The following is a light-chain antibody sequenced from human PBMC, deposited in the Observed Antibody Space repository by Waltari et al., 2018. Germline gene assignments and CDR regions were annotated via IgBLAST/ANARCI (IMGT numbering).Light chain of an antibody. CDR3: QQYNDWPPT. Sequence: EIVMTQSPGTLSVSPGERVTLSCRASQTVSSNLAWYQQKPGQAPRPLISGASTRATGIPARFSGSGSGTEFTLTISSLQSEDSAIFYCQQYNDWPPTFGQGTKVEIK. V-gene: IGKV3-15*01. CDR1: QTVSSN. J-gene: IGKJ1*01. CDR2: GAS.